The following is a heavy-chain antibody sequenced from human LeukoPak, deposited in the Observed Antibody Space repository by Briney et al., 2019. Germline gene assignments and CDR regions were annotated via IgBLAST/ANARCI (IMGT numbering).Heavy chain of an antibody. V-gene: IGHV3-48*01. Sequence: PGGSLRLSCAASGFTFSSYSMNWVRQAPGKGLEWVSYISSSSSTINYADSVKGRFTISRDKSKNTLYLQMNSLRAEDTAVYYCAKDPVQYQLLGGMDVWGQGTTVTVSS. CDR3: AKDPVQYQLLGGMDV. D-gene: IGHD2-2*01. CDR1: GFTFSSYS. J-gene: IGHJ6*02. CDR2: ISSSSSTI.